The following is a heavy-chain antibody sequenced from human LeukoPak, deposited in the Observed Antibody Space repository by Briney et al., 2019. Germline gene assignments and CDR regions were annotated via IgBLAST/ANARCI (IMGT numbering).Heavy chain of an antibody. CDR3: VTPPHGDYVSFDN. Sequence: PGGSLRLSCAASGFTFNSYSMNWVRQAPGKGLEWVSSIGSSSHYMYHADSVKGRFTISRDDAKNSVYLQMNGLKSEDTALYYCVTPPHGDYVSFDNWGQGTLVTVSS. CDR2: IGSSSHYM. V-gene: IGHV3-21*04. D-gene: IGHD4-17*01. J-gene: IGHJ4*02. CDR1: GFTFNSYS.